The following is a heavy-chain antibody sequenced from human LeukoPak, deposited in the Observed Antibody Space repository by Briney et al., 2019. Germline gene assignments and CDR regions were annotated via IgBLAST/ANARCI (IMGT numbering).Heavy chain of an antibody. CDR3: ARHYEGSLDY. J-gene: IGHJ4*02. D-gene: IGHD3-16*01. CDR1: GGSISSSSYY. Sequence: PPETLSLTRTVSGGSISSSSYYWGWIRQPPGKGLEWIGSIYYSGSTYYNPSLKSRVTISVDTSKNQFSLKLSSVTAADTAVYYCARHYEGSLDYWGQGTLVTVSS. CDR2: IYYSGST. V-gene: IGHV4-39*01.